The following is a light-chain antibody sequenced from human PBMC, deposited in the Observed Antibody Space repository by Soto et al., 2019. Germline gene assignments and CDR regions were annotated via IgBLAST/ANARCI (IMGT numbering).Light chain of an antibody. CDR2: GAS. J-gene: IGKJ5*01. V-gene: IGKV1-39*01. CDR3: QQYFSYFIT. CDR1: QSISSY. Sequence: DIQMTQSPSSLSASVGDRVTITCRASQSISSYLNWYQQKPGKAPKLLIYGASKLQSGAPTRFSGSGAGTDFTLTISSLQPDDFATYYCQQYFSYFITFGQGTRLEIK.